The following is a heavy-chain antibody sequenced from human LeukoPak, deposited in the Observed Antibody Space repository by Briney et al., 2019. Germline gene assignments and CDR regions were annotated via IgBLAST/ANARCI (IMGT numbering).Heavy chain of an antibody. J-gene: IGHJ4*02. CDR1: GFISSNYG. CDR2: ISSSSTTI. CDR3: ARHSSSWTLDY. Sequence: PGGSLRLSCAASGFISSNYGMNWVRQASGKGLEWVSYISSSSTTIFYADSVKGRFTISRDNAKNSLSLQVNSLRDEDTAVYYCARHSSSWTLDYWGRGTLVTVSS. D-gene: IGHD6-13*01. V-gene: IGHV3-48*02.